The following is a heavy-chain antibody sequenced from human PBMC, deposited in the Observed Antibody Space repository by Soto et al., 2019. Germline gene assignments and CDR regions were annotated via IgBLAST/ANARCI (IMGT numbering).Heavy chain of an antibody. CDR3: ARGPISGGDPYYYYYYMDV. CDR2: MNPNSGNT. CDR1: GYTFTSYD. Sequence: GASVKVSCKASGYTFTSYDINWVRQATGQGLEWMGWMNPNSGNTGYAQKFQGRVTMTRNTSISTAYMELSSLRSEDTAVYYCARGPISGGDPYYYYYYMDVWGKGTTVTVSS. J-gene: IGHJ6*03. D-gene: IGHD4-17*01. V-gene: IGHV1-8*01.